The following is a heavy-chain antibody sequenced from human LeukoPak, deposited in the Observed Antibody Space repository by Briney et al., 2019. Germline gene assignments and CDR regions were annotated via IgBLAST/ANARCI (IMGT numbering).Heavy chain of an antibody. D-gene: IGHD3-22*01. J-gene: IGHJ4*02. V-gene: IGHV3-21*01. CDR2: ISSSSSYI. Sequence: GSLRLSCAASGFTFSSYSMNWVRQAPGKGLEWVSSISSSSSYIYYADSVKGRFTISRDNAKNSLYLQMNSLRAEDSAVYYCARGALSITMIVGYWGQGTLVTVSS. CDR3: ARGALSITMIVGY. CDR1: GFTFSSYS.